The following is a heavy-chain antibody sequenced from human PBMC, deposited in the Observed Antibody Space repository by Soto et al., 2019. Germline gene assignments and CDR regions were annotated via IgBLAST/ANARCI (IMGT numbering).Heavy chain of an antibody. CDR2: TYYRSKWYN. J-gene: IGHJ5*02. V-gene: IGHV6-1*01. CDR3: ARGRYCSGGSCYFNWFDP. Sequence: SQTLSLTCAISGDSVSSNSAAWNWIRQSPSRGLEWLGRTYYRSKWYNDYAVSVKSRITINPDTSKNQFSLQLNSVTPEDTAVYYCARGRYCSGGSCYFNWFDPWGQGTLVTVSS. CDR1: GDSVSSNSAA. D-gene: IGHD2-15*01.